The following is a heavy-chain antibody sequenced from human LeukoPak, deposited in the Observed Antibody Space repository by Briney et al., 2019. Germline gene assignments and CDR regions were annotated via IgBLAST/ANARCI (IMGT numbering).Heavy chain of an antibody. CDR2: INPSGGST. V-gene: IGHV1-46*01. D-gene: IGHD5-24*01. CDR1: GYTFTSYY. CDR3: ARKAGGLKRWLQLRTGYYFDY. Sequence: ASVKVSCKASGYTFTSYYMHWVRQAPGQGLEWMGIINPSGGSTSYAQKFQGRVTMTRDMSTSTVYMELSSLRSEDTAVYYCARKAGGLKRWLQLRTGYYFDYWGQGTLVTVSS. J-gene: IGHJ4*02.